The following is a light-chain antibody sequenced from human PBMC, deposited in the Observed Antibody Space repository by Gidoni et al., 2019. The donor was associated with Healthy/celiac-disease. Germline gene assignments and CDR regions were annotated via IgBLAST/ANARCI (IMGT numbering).Light chain of an antibody. CDR1: QSVSSSY. CDR3: QQYGSRPLT. V-gene: IGKV3-20*01. Sequence: EIVLTQSPGTLSLSPGERATLSCRASQSVSSSYLAWYQQKPGQAPRLLIYGASSRATGIPDRFSGRGSGTDFTLTISRLEPEDFAVYYCQQYGSRPLTFGGGTKVEIK. J-gene: IGKJ4*01. CDR2: GAS.